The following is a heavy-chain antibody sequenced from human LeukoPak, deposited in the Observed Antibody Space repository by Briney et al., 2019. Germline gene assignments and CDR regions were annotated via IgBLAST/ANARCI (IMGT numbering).Heavy chain of an antibody. CDR3: ARDRTDYYDSSGYIIDY. D-gene: IGHD3-22*01. CDR1: GFTFSSYS. Sequence: GSLRLSCAASGFTFSSYSMNWVRQAPGKGLEWVSSISSSSYIYYADSVKGRFTISRDNAKNSLYLQMNSLRAEDTAVYYCARDRTDYYDSSGYIIDYWGQGTLVTVSS. V-gene: IGHV3-21*01. CDR2: ISSSSYI. J-gene: IGHJ4*02.